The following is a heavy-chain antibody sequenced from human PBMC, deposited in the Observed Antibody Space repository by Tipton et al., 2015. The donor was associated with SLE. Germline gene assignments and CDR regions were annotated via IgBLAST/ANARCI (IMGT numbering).Heavy chain of an antibody. Sequence: TLSLTCTVSGGSISSSSYYWGWIRQPPGKGLEWIGSIYYSGSTYYNPSLKSRVTISVDTSKNQFSLKLSSVITADTAVYYCASRIVGATTLDYWGQGTLVTVSS. CDR2: IYYSGST. V-gene: IGHV4-39*01. CDR3: ASRIVGATTLDY. D-gene: IGHD1-26*01. J-gene: IGHJ4*02. CDR1: GGSISSSSYY.